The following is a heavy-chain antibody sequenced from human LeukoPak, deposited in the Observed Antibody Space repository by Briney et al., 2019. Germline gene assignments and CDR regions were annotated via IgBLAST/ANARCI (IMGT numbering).Heavy chain of an antibody. J-gene: IGHJ4*02. CDR2: IDKKDKGYATAT. CDR1: GFTFSGSA. Sequence: GGSLRLSCAASGFTFSGSAIHWVRQSSGKGLEWVGQIDKKDKGYATATAYAASVKGRFTISRDDSKNTLSLQMNSLKTEDTAVYYCTTEYWYASNYWGQGTLVTVSS. V-gene: IGHV3-73*01. CDR3: TTEYWYASNY. D-gene: IGHD2/OR15-2a*01.